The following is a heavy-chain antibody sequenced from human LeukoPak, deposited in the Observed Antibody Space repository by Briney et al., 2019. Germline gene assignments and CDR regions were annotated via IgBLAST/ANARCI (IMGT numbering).Heavy chain of an antibody. V-gene: IGHV4-31*03. Sequence: SETLSLTCTVSGDSIRRAGYYWTWIRLRPGKGLEWIGYIHNNGNTYYNPSLGGRVTMSLDMSQNQFSLNLISLTTDDPAVYFCARGSYFGDNYYKGTDHWGRGTLVIVSS. CDR3: ARGSYFGDNYYKGTDH. CDR1: GDSIRRAGYY. CDR2: IHNNGNT. D-gene: IGHD3-10*01. J-gene: IGHJ4*02.